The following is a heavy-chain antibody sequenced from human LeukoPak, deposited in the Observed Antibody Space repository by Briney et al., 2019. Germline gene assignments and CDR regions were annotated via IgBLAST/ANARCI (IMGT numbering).Heavy chain of an antibody. CDR1: GFTFSSYA. Sequence: GGSLRLSCAASGFTFSSYAMSWVRQAPGKGLEWVSTISGSGGSTYYADSVKGRFTISRDNSKNTLYLLMNSLRAADKAVYYCARPDPPLILEWPAPYFDYWGQGTLVTVSS. CDR2: ISGSGGST. CDR3: ARPDPPLILEWPAPYFDY. V-gene: IGHV3-23*01. D-gene: IGHD3-3*01. J-gene: IGHJ4*02.